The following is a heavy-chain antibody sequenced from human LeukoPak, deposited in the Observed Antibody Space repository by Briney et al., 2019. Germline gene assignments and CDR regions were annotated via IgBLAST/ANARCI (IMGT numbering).Heavy chain of an antibody. CDR2: ISWNSGSI. D-gene: IGHD6-13*01. CDR1: GFTFDDYA. Sequence: GGALRLSCAASGFTFDDYAMHWVRGAPGKGLEGGSGISWNSGSIGYADSVKGRFTISRDNAKNSLYLQMNSLRAEDTALYYCAKDIRGIAAAGRYYYGMDVWGQGTTVTVSS. J-gene: IGHJ6*02. V-gene: IGHV3-9*01. CDR3: AKDIRGIAAAGRYYYGMDV.